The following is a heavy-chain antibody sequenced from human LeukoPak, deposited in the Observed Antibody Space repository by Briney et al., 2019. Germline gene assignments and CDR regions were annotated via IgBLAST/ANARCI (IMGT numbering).Heavy chain of an antibody. CDR2: ISSNGGST. J-gene: IGHJ4*02. V-gene: IGHV3-64*01. CDR3: ARDLYYDSSGPTPAY. CDR1: GFTFSSYP. D-gene: IGHD3-22*01. Sequence: GGSLRLSCAASGFTFSSYPMHWVRQAPGKGLEYVSAISSNGGSTYYANSVKGRFTISRDNSKNTLYLQMGSLRAEDMAVYYCARDLYYDSSGPTPAYWGQGTLVTVSS.